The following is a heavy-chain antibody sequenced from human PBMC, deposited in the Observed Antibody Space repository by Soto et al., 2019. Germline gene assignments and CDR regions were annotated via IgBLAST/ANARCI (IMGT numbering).Heavy chain of an antibody. Sequence: GESRIISYKGSGYSFTMYVIGWVRQMPGKGLEWVGIIYPGDSNIRYSPSFQGQVTISADKSINTAYLQWSSLKASDTGIYYCARCKSMDVWGQGTTVTVSS. CDR1: GYSFTMYV. CDR3: ARCKSMDV. V-gene: IGHV5-51*01. J-gene: IGHJ6*02. CDR2: IYPGDSNI.